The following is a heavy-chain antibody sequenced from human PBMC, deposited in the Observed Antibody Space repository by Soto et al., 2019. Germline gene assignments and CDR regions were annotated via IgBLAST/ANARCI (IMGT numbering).Heavy chain of an antibody. CDR1: GFTFSSYG. Sequence: QVQLVESGGGVVQPGRSLRLSCAASGFTFSSYGMHWVRQAPGKGLEWVAVISYDGSNKYYADSVKGRFTISRDNSKNTLYLQMNSLRAEDTAVYYCAKDGAREYSYGPALYYYYYMDVWGKGTTVTVSS. D-gene: IGHD5-18*01. J-gene: IGHJ6*03. CDR3: AKDGAREYSYGPALYYYYYMDV. V-gene: IGHV3-30*18. CDR2: ISYDGSNK.